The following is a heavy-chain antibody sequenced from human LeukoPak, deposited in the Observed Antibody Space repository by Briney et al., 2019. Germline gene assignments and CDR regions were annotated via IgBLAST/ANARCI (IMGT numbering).Heavy chain of an antibody. Sequence: GGSLRLSCAASGFTFSSYSMNWVRQAPGKGLEWVSSISSSSSYIYYADSVKGRFTISRDNAKNSLYLQMNSLRAEDTAVYYCARDHYDYGDYCFDYWGQGTLVTVSS. V-gene: IGHV3-21*01. J-gene: IGHJ4*02. CDR3: ARDHYDYGDYCFDY. CDR1: GFTFSSYS. CDR2: ISSSSSYI. D-gene: IGHD4-17*01.